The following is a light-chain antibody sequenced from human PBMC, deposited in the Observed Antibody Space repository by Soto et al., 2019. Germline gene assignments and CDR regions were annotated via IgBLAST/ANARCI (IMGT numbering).Light chain of an antibody. V-gene: IGKV1-39*01. CDR1: QSFSSY. CDR3: QQSYSTPYT. Sequence: DIPMTQSPSSLSASVGDRVTITCRASQSFSSYLNWYQQKPGKAPKLLISAASSLQSGVPSRFSGSGSGTDFTLTISSLQPEDFATYYCQQSYSTPYTFGQGTKLEIK. CDR2: AAS. J-gene: IGKJ2*01.